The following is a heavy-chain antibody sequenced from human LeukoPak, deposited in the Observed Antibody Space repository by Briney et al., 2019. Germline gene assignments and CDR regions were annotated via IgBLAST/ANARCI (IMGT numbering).Heavy chain of an antibody. CDR2: MNSNSGNT. V-gene: IGHV1-8*01. CDR3: AREDIGFDY. Sequence: ASVKVSCKASGYTFTSYDINWVRQATGQGLEWMGWMNSNSGNTGYAQKFQGRVNMNRNTSINTAYMELSSLRSEDTAVYYCAREDIGFDYWGQGTLVTVSS. J-gene: IGHJ4*02. CDR1: GYTFTSYD. D-gene: IGHD2-15*01.